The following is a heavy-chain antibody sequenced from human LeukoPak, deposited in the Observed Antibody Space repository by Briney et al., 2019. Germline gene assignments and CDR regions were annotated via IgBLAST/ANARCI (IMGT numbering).Heavy chain of an antibody. CDR3: ARATGDVSLLEDY. J-gene: IGHJ4*02. D-gene: IGHD5-24*01. V-gene: IGHV1-2*02. CDR2: INPSSGGT. Sequence: GASVKVSCKASGYTFTRHYMNWVRQAPGQGLEWMGKINPSSGGTGYAQKFQGRVTMTRDTSISTAYMELSRLRSDDTAVYYCARATGDVSLLEDYWGQGTLVTVSS. CDR1: GYTFTRHY.